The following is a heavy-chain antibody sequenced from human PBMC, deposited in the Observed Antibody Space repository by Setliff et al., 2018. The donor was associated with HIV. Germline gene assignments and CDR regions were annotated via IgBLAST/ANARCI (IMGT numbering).Heavy chain of an antibody. D-gene: IGHD3-3*01. Sequence: PGESLKISCKGSGYSFTSYWIAWVRQMPGKGLEWMGLIYPRDSDTRYSPSFQGQVTISVDKSISTAYLHWSSLKASDTAMYYCARHTRQLEFLEWLSPHYYHYYYMDVWGQGTTVTVSS. J-gene: IGHJ6*03. CDR2: IYPRDSDT. CDR3: ARHTRQLEFLEWLSPHYYHYYYMDV. V-gene: IGHV5-51*01. CDR1: GYSFTSYW.